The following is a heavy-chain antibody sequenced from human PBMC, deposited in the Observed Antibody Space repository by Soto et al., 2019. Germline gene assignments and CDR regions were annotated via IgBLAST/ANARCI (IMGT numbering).Heavy chain of an antibody. J-gene: IGHJ3*02. Sequence: QVQLQQWGAGLLKPSETLSLTCAVYGGFVSSGSYYWSWIRQPPGKGLEWIGEMSHSGGTHFNPSLKGRVTISVDTSKNQFSLKMSSVTAADTALYYCARVERGTATTVVDAFDIWGPGTMGTVSS. V-gene: IGHV4-34*01. CDR3: ARVERGTATTVVDAFDI. CDR2: MSHSGGT. CDR1: GGFVSSGSYY. D-gene: IGHD1-1*01.